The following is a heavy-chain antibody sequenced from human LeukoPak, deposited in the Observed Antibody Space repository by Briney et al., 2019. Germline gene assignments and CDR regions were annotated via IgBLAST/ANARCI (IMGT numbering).Heavy chain of an antibody. CDR1: GFTFSSYS. V-gene: IGHV3-21*01. J-gene: IGHJ4*02. CDR2: ISSSSSYI. CDR3: ASLGSYHAFGY. Sequence: GGSLRLSCAASGFTFSSYSMNWVRQAPGKGLEWVSSISSSSSYIYYADSVKGRFTISRDNAKNSLYLQMNSLRAEDTAVYYCASLGSYHAFGYWGQGTLVTVSS. D-gene: IGHD1-26*01.